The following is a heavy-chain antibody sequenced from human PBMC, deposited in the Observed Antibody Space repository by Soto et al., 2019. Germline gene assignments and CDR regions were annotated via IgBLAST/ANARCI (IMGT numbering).Heavy chain of an antibody. V-gene: IGHV3-15*07. CDR1: GFTFSNAW. Sequence: GGSLRLSCAASGFTFSNAWMNWVRQAPGKGLEWVGRIKSKTDGGTTDYAAPVKGRFTISRDDSKNTLYLQMNSLKTEDTAVYYCTTDEDKQWLAHDAFDIWGQGTMVTVSS. D-gene: IGHD6-19*01. J-gene: IGHJ3*02. CDR2: IKSKTDGGTT. CDR3: TTDEDKQWLAHDAFDI.